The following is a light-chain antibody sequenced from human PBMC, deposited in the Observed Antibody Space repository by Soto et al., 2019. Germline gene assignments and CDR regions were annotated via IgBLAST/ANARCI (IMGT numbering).Light chain of an antibody. CDR1: SSDDGGYNY. V-gene: IGLV2-14*01. CDR2: DVS. Sequence: QSVLTQPASVSGSPGQSITIPCTGTSSDDGGYNYVSWYQQHPGKAPKLMIYDVSNRPSGVSNRFSGSKHGNTASLTISGLQAEDEADYYCSSYTSSSTLEVFGTGTKPTVL. CDR3: SSYTSSSTLEV. J-gene: IGLJ1*01.